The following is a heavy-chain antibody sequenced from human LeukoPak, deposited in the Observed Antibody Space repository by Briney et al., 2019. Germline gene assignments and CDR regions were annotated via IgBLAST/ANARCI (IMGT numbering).Heavy chain of an antibody. CDR3: ATLLGGVFDP. CDR1: GYSFSTYW. V-gene: IGHV5-51*01. D-gene: IGHD3-16*01. CDR2: IYAGDSDT. J-gene: IGHJ5*02. Sequence: GESLKISCKGSGYSFSTYWIGGVRQMPGKGLDWMGIIYAGDSDTRYTPSFQGQVTISADESISTAYLQWSSLKASDTAMYYCATLLGGVFDPWGQGTLVTVSS.